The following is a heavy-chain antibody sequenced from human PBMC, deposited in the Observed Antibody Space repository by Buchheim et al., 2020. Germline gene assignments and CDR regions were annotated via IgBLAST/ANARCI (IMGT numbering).Heavy chain of an antibody. Sequence: QVQLVESGGGVVQPGRSLRLSCAASGFTFNKYGMHWVRQAPGKGLEWVAVISHDGNNTDYVDSVKGRFNISRDNSKNTLHLQMNSLRGDDTAVYYCAKGIAAADTGFDYWGQGTL. CDR1: GFTFNKYG. V-gene: IGHV3-30*18. D-gene: IGHD6-13*01. J-gene: IGHJ4*02. CDR3: AKGIAAADTGFDY. CDR2: ISHDGNNT.